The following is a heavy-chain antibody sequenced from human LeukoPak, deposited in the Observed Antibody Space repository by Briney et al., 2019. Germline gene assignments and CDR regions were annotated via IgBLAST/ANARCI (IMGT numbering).Heavy chain of an antibody. CDR1: GFTFDDYA. D-gene: IGHD3-10*01. V-gene: IGHV3-9*01. CDR3: AKEGGDYSPLDY. Sequence: GGSLRLSCAASGFTFDDYAMHWVRQAPGKGLEWVSGISWNSGSIGYADSVKGRFTIPRDNAKNSLYLQMNSLRAEDTALYYCAKEGGDYSPLDYWGQGTLVTVSS. CDR2: ISWNSGSI. J-gene: IGHJ4*02.